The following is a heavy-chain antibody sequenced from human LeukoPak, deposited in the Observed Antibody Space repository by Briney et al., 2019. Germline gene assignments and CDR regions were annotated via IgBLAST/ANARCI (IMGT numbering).Heavy chain of an antibody. D-gene: IGHD4-17*01. CDR3: ARLTTTVTSFDY. V-gene: IGHV1-2*02. CDR2: INPNSGGT. J-gene: IGHJ4*02. Sequence: GASVKVSCKASGYTFTGYYMHWVRQAPGQGLEWMGWINPNSGGTNYAQKFQGRVTMTRDTSISTAYMEMSRLRSDGTAVYYCARLTTTVTSFDYWGQGTLVTVSS. CDR1: GYTFTGYY.